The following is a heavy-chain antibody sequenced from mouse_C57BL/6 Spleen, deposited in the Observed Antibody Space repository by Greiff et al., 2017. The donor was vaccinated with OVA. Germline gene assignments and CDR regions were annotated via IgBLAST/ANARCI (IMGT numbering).Heavy chain of an antibody. CDR3: TVYYYGSSWPFDY. CDR1: GYTFTDYE. Sequence: QVQLQQSGAELVRPGASVTLSCKASGYTFTDYEMHWVKQTPVHGLEWIGAIDPETGGTAYNQKFKGKAILTADKSSSTAYMELRSLTSEDSAVYYCTVYYYGSSWPFDYWGQGTTLTVSS. CDR2: IDPETGGT. J-gene: IGHJ2*01. V-gene: IGHV1-15*01. D-gene: IGHD1-1*01.